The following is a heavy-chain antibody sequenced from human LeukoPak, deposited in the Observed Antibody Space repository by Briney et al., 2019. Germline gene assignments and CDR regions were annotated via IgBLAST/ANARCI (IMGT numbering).Heavy chain of an antibody. CDR3: ARWGYSSSSGYYYYYMDV. CDR2: IYYSGST. Sequence: SETLSLTCTVSGGSISSHYWSWIRQPPGKGLEWIGYIYYSGSTNYNPSPKSRVTISVDTSKNQFSLKLSSVTAADTAVYYCARWGYSSSSGYYYYYMDVWGKGTTVTVSS. V-gene: IGHV4-59*11. CDR1: GGSISSHY. D-gene: IGHD6-6*01. J-gene: IGHJ6*03.